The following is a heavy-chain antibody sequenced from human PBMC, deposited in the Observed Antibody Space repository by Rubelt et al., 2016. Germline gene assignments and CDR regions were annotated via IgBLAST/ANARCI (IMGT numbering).Heavy chain of an antibody. V-gene: IGHV4-59*08. J-gene: IGHJ2*01. CDR2: IYYSGCT. Sequence: QVQLQESGPGLVKPSETLSLTCTVSGGSISSYYWSWIRQPPGKGLEWIGYIYYSGCTNYNPPLKSRVTISVDTSKNQFSLKLSSVTAADTAVYYCARHVQYFDLWGRGTLVTVSS. CDR3: ARHVQYFDL. CDR1: GGSISSYY.